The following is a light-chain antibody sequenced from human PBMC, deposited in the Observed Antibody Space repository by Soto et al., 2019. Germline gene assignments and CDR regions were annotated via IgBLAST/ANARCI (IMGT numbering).Light chain of an antibody. V-gene: IGKV3-15*01. Sequence: EIVMTQGAGSLAVSRGGGATLSCRARHTVSLHLAWYQQKPGQAPRLLIFGASTRATGIPDRFSGSGTGTKFTLSISSLQPEDFAVYSCQQYNNWPITFGQGTRLEIK. J-gene: IGKJ5*01. CDR1: HTVSLH. CDR2: GAS. CDR3: QQYNNWPIT.